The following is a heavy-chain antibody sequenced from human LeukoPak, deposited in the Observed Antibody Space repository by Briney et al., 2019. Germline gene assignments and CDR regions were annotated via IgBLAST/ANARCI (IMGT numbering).Heavy chain of an antibody. CDR2: INSDGSST. CDR3: ARDKDYGDKYFDY. J-gene: IGHJ4*02. D-gene: IGHD4-17*01. V-gene: IGHV3-74*01. Sequence: GGSLRLSCAASGFTFSSYWMHWVRQAPGKGLVWVSRINSDGSSTSYADSVKGRFTISRDNSKNTLYLQMNSLRAEDTAVYYCARDKDYGDKYFDYWGQGTLVTVSS. CDR1: GFTFSSYW.